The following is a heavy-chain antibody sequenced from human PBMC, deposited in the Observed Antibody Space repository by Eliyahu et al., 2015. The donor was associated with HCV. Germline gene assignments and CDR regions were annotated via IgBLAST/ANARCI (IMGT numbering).Heavy chain of an antibody. D-gene: IGHD1-26*01. CDR2: MYYTGRT. Sequence: QVQLQESGPGLVKPSETLSLTCTVSTGSITSYYWNWIRHTPGKGLEWIAYMYYTGRTKYNPSLKSRVTISVDTSKSQCSLELSSVTAADSAVYYCAAGRGGYFLDSWGQGTLVTVXS. J-gene: IGHJ4*02. CDR1: TGSITSYY. CDR3: AAGRGGYFLDS. V-gene: IGHV4-59*01.